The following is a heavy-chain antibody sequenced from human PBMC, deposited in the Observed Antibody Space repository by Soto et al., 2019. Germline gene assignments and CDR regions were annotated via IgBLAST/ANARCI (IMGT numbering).Heavy chain of an antibody. Sequence: PSETLSLTCTVSGGSISSSSYYWGWIRQPPRKGLEWIGSIYYSGSTYYNPSLKSRVTISVDTSKNQFSLKLSSVTAADTAVYYCASQSDIVLVPAALYYYYGMDVWGQGTTVTVSS. CDR2: IYYSGST. D-gene: IGHD2-2*01. V-gene: IGHV4-39*01. CDR1: GGSISSSSYY. CDR3: ASQSDIVLVPAALYYYYGMDV. J-gene: IGHJ6*02.